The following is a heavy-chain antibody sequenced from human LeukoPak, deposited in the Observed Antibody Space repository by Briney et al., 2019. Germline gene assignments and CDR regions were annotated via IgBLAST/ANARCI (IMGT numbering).Heavy chain of an antibody. D-gene: IGHD3-22*01. CDR3: ARYDSSGYNHLDY. CDR2: MNPNSGNT. Sequence: GWMNPNSGNTGYAQKFQGRVTMTRNTSISTAYMELSSLRSEDTAVYYCARYDSSGYNHLDYWGQGTLVTVSS. V-gene: IGHV1-8*01. J-gene: IGHJ4*02.